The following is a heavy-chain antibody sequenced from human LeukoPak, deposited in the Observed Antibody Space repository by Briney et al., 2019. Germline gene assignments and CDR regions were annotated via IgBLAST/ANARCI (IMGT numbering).Heavy chain of an antibody. CDR2: ISGSGGST. J-gene: IGHJ5*02. Sequence: GGSLRLSCAASGFTFSSYAMSWVRQAPGKGLEWVSAISGSGGSTYYADSVKGRFTISRDNSKNTLYLQMNSLRAEDTAVYYCAKDRSLSSSWPEGWFDPWGQGTLVTVSS. V-gene: IGHV3-23*01. CDR1: GFTFSSYA. CDR3: AKDRSLSSSWPEGWFDP. D-gene: IGHD6-13*01.